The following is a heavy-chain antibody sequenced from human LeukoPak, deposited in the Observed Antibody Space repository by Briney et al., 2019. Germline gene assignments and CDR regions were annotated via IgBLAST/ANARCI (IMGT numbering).Heavy chain of an antibody. D-gene: IGHD2-2*01. V-gene: IGHV3-11*04. CDR1: GFTFSDYY. CDR3: ATSIPKYCSSTSCSSDY. J-gene: IGHJ4*02. CDR2: ISSSGSTI. Sequence: PGGSLRLSCAASGFTFSDYYMSWIRQAPGKGLEWVSYISSSGSTIYYADSVKGRFTISRDNAKNSLYLQMNSLRAEDTAVYYCATSIPKYCSSTSCSSDYWGQGTLVTVSS.